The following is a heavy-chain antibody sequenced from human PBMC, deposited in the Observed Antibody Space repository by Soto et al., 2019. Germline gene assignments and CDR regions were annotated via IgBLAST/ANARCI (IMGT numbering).Heavy chain of an antibody. CDR2: ISAYNGKT. CDR3: AGPISSRGYSRYYYYGMDV. CDR1: GYTFTSYG. Sequence: QVQLVQSGAEVKKPGASVKVSCKASGYTFTSYGISWVRQAPGQGLEGMGWISAYNGKTNYAQKLQGRVTMTTDTSTGTASNELRRLRSDGTAVYYRAGPISSRGYSRYYYYGMDVWGQGTTVTVSS. D-gene: IGHD5-18*01. J-gene: IGHJ6*02. V-gene: IGHV1-18*01.